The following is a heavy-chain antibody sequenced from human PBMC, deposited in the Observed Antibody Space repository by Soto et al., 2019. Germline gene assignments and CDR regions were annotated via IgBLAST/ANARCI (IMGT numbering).Heavy chain of an antibody. CDR1: GYTFTSYY. Sequence: WASVKVSCKASGYTFTSYYMHWVRQAPGQGLEWMGIINPSGGSTSYAQKFQGRVTMTRDTSTSTVYMELSSLRSEDTAVYYCARDNVLRYFDWLLFRNFSWFDPWGQGTLVTVSS. CDR2: INPSGGST. J-gene: IGHJ5*02. V-gene: IGHV1-46*01. CDR3: ARDNVLRYFDWLLFRNFSWFDP. D-gene: IGHD3-9*01.